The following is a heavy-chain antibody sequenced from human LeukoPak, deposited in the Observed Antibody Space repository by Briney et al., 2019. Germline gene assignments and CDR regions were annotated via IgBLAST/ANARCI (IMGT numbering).Heavy chain of an antibody. CDR1: GFTFSSYS. J-gene: IGHJ6*02. D-gene: IGHD3-3*01. V-gene: IGHV3-72*01. CDR3: AKGGNSLGLFGVVPSYYYYGMDV. CDR2: IRNKQNKYTT. Sequence: GGSLRLSCAASGFTFSSYSMDWVRQAPGKGLEWVGCIRNKQNKYTTEYAASVKGRFIISRDNSQNSLFLQMNSLETGDTAVYYCAKGGNSLGLFGVVPSYYYYGMDVWGQGTTVTVSS.